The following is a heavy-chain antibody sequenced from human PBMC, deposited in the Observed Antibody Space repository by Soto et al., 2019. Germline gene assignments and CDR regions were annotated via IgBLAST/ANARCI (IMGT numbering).Heavy chain of an antibody. D-gene: IGHD2-15*01. J-gene: IGHJ4*02. CDR3: ERSGGLDRNFTS. CDR2: VIPMFDTP. CDR1: GGTFSSDS. Sequence: QVQLLQSGAEVKKPGSSVKVSCKASGGTFSSDSFSWVRQAPGQGLEWMGGVIPMFDTPIYTQKFQDRVTTTADESTVTAYMALSCLRAGNTAVYCGERSGGLDRNFTSWGQGSQVTVSS. V-gene: IGHV1-69*12.